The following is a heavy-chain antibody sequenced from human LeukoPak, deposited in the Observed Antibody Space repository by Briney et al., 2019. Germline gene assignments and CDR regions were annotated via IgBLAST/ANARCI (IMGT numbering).Heavy chain of an antibody. CDR1: GGSISSSSYY. CDR3: ARVGSGCSSTSCYSAYYYYYMDV. Sequence: SETLSPTCTVSGGSISSSSYYWGWIRQPPGKGLEWIGSIYYSGSTYYNPSLKSRVTISVDTSKNQFSLKLSSVTAADTAVYYCARVGSGCSSTSCYSAYYYYYMDVWGKGTTVTVSS. D-gene: IGHD2-2*02. CDR2: IYYSGST. V-gene: IGHV4-39*01. J-gene: IGHJ6*03.